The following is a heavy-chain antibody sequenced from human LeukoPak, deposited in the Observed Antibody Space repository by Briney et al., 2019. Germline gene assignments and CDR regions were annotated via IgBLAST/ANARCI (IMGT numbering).Heavy chain of an antibody. V-gene: IGHV3-23*01. CDR2: ISGSGGST. CDR3: TRLGYCGSTSCLPY. J-gene: IGHJ4*02. Sequence: GGSLRLSCAASGFTFSSYGMSWVRQAPGKGLEWVSAISGSGGSTYYADSVKGRFTIFRDDSKNTAYLQMNSLKTEDTAVYYCTRLGYCGSTSCLPYWGQGTPVTVSS. D-gene: IGHD2-2*01. CDR1: GFTFSSYG.